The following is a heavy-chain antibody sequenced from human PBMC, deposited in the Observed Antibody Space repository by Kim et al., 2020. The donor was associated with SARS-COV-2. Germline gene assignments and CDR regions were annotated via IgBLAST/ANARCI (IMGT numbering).Heavy chain of an antibody. CDR2: ISGSGGST. J-gene: IGHJ4*02. V-gene: IGHV3-23*01. CDR1: GFTFSSYA. D-gene: IGHD3-10*01. CDR3: AKLGLTPLWFGDLHFDY. Sequence: GGSLRLSCAASGFTFSSYAMSWVRQAPGKGLEWVSAISGSGGSTYYADSVKGRFTISRDNSKNTLYLQMNSLRAEDTAVYYCAKLGLTPLWFGDLHFDYWGQGTLVTVSS.